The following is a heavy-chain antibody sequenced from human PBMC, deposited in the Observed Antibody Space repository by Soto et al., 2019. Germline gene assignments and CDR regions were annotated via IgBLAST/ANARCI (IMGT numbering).Heavy chain of an antibody. CDR2: IFFDGSRE. Sequence: QVQLVESGGGVVQPGGSLRLSCAASGFTFSSFGMHWVRQAPGKGLEWVAVIFFDGSREFYADSVKGRFSLSRDNSKNTMYLQMSSLRDNDTAVYYCARDGYCSGIRCDSDYDYGLEVWGRGTRVTVSS. CDR1: GFTFSSFG. CDR3: ARDGYCSGIRCDSDYDYGLEV. J-gene: IGHJ6*02. V-gene: IGHV3-30*03. D-gene: IGHD2-15*01.